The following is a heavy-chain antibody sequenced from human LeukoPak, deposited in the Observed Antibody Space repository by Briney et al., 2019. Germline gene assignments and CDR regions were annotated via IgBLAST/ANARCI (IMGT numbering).Heavy chain of an antibody. V-gene: IGHV4-59*11. CDR1: AASFSSHY. CDR2: ISYIGST. Sequence: SETLSLTCAVSAASFSSHYWTWIRQSPGKGLEWIGYISYIGSTNYNPSLKSRLTISIDTSRNQFSLKLRSVTAADTAVYYCARDLVTVTKGFDIWGQGTMVGVSS. CDR3: ARDLVTVTKGFDI. D-gene: IGHD4-17*01. J-gene: IGHJ3*02.